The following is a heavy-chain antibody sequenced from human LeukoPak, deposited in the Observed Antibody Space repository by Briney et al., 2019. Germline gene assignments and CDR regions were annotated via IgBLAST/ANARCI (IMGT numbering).Heavy chain of an antibody. CDR3: ARGLYDSSGYDY. V-gene: IGHV4-39*07. D-gene: IGHD3-22*01. Sequence: SETLSLTCTVSGGSISSSTYYWGWIRQPPGKGLEWIGSIHYAGNTYYNPSLKSRVTISVDRSKNQFSLKLSSVTAADTAVYYCARGLYDSSGYDYWGQGTLVTVSS. CDR1: GGSISSSTYY. J-gene: IGHJ4*02. CDR2: IHYAGNT.